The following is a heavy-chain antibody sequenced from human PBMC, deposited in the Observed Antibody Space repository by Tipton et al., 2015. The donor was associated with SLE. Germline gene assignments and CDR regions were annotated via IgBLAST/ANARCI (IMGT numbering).Heavy chain of an antibody. V-gene: IGHV4-34*01. CDR2: INHSGST. Sequence: GLVKPSETLSLTCAVYGGSFSGYYWSWIRQPPGKGLEWIGEINHSGSTNYNPSLKSRVTISVDTSKNQFSLKLSSVTAADTAVYYCARGRVSSSWNYYYYDMDVWGQGTTVTVSS. CDR1: GGSFSGYY. D-gene: IGHD6-13*01. J-gene: IGHJ6*02. CDR3: ARGRVSSSWNYYYYDMDV.